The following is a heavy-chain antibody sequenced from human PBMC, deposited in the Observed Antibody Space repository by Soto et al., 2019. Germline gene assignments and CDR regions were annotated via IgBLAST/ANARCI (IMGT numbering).Heavy chain of an antibody. J-gene: IGHJ4*02. CDR1: GGSISIYY. CDR3: ATSLAAAGTSIFDY. Sequence: SETLSLTCTVSGGSISIYYWSWIRQPPGKGLEWMGYIYYSASPNYNPSLKSRVTISVDTSKNQFSLKLSSVTAADKAVYYCATSLAAAGTSIFDYWGQGTLVTVSS. V-gene: IGHV4-59*01. D-gene: IGHD6-13*01. CDR2: IYYSASP.